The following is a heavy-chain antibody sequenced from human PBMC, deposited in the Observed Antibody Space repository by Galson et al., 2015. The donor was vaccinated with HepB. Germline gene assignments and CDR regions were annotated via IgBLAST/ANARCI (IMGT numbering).Heavy chain of an antibody. J-gene: IGHJ4*02. Sequence: TLSLTCTVSGGSISSRSYYWSWIRQPAGKGLEWIGRIYSSGSTNYNPSLESRVTISGDPPQNPFSLKLRSVTAADTAVYYCATDQTSYGTTFFDYWGQGTLVIVSS. CDR2: IYSSGST. D-gene: IGHD3-10*01. CDR3: ATDQTSYGTTFFDY. V-gene: IGHV4-61*02. CDR1: GGSISSRSYY.